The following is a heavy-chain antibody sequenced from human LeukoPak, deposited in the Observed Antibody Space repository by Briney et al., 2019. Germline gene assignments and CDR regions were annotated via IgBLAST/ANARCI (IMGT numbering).Heavy chain of an antibody. D-gene: IGHD2-2*02. Sequence: SETLSLTCPVSGGSISSYYWNWIRQPPGKGLGWIGYIHYSGSTNYNPSLKSRVTISVDTSKNQFSLKLSSVTAADTAVYYCARDGSDCSTTSCYKGFDYWGQGTLVTASS. CDR3: ARDGSDCSTTSCYKGFDY. J-gene: IGHJ4*02. CDR2: IHYSGST. V-gene: IGHV4-59*01. CDR1: GGSISSYY.